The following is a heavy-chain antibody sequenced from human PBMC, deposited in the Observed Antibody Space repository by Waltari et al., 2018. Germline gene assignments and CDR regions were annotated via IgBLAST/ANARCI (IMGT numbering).Heavy chain of an antibody. CDR3: ARIPGRGIVGAEDAFDI. V-gene: IGHV4-38-2*01. Sequence: QVQLQESGPGLVKPSETLSLTCAVSGYSISSGYYWGWIRQPPGKGLEWIGSIYHSGRTYYNPSLKSRVTISVDTSKNQFSLKLSSVTAADTAVYYCARIPGRGIVGAEDAFDIWGQGTMVTVSS. J-gene: IGHJ3*02. D-gene: IGHD1-26*01. CDR1: GYSISSGYY. CDR2: IYHSGRT.